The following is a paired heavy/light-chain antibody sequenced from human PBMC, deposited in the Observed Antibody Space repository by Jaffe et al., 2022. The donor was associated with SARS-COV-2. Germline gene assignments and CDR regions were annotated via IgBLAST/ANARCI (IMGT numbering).Light chain of an antibody. Sequence: SYVLTQPPSVSVAPGQTARVTCGGNNIGHKNVHWYQQKPGQAPVLIVYDDSDRPSGIPERFSGSNSGDTATLTISRVEAGDEADYYCQVWDSSSDDQLFGGGTKLTVL. CDR1: NIGHKN. CDR3: QVWDSSSDDQL. V-gene: IGLV3-21*02. CDR2: DDS. J-gene: IGLJ3*02.
Heavy chain of an antibody. CDR3: AHSLPDYDILTGYDY. CDR2: IYWDDGK. J-gene: IGHJ4*02. D-gene: IGHD3-9*01. Sequence: QITLKESGPTLVKPTETLMLTCTFSGFSLNTSGVGVGWIRQPPGKALEWLALIYWDDGKRYSPSLKNRLTITKDTSKNQVVLTMTNMDPVDTATYYCAHSLPDYDILTGYDYWGQGTLVTVSS. V-gene: IGHV2-5*02. CDR1: GFSLNTSGVG.